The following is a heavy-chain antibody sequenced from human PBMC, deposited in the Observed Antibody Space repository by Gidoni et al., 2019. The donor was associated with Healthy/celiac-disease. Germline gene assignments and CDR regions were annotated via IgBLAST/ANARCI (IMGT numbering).Heavy chain of an antibody. CDR2: ISSSSSYI. Sequence: EVQLVESGGGLVKPGGSLRLSCAASGFSFSSYSMNWVRQAPGKGLEWVSSISSSSSYIYYADSVKGRFTISRDNAKNSLYLQMNSLRAEDTAVYYCARDTARGGIAPRWYFDLWGRGTLVTVSS. D-gene: IGHD2-15*01. V-gene: IGHV3-21*01. CDR1: GFSFSSYS. J-gene: IGHJ2*01. CDR3: ARDTARGGIAPRWYFDL.